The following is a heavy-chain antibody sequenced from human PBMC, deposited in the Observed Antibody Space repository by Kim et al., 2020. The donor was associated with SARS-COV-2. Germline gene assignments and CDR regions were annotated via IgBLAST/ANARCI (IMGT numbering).Heavy chain of an antibody. CDR3: ARAMGCRASASLFLAV. CDR2: INSISSDS. CDR1: GFTFSSYW. D-gene: IGHD2-8*01. V-gene: IGHV3-21*01. Sequence: GGSLRLSCAASGFTFSSYWMNWVRQTPGNGLEWVASINSISSDSYYADSVKGRFTISRDSAKDSLYLQMHSLRAEDTAVYYCARAMGCRASASLFLAVWGRGTTVTVSS. J-gene: IGHJ6*02.